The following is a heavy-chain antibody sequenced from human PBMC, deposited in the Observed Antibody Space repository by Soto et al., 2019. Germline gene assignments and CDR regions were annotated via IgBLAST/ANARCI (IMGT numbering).Heavy chain of an antibody. CDR3: ASEYSSSSGDWYYGMDV. CDR2: IIPIFGTA. J-gene: IGHJ6*02. D-gene: IGHD6-6*01. V-gene: IGHV1-69*13. Sequence: GASVKVSCKASGGTLSSYAMSWVRQDPGQGLEWMGGIIPIFGTANYAQKFQGRVTITADESTSTAYMELSSLRSEDTAVYYCASEYSSSSGDWYYGMDVWGQGTTVTVSS. CDR1: GGTLSSYA.